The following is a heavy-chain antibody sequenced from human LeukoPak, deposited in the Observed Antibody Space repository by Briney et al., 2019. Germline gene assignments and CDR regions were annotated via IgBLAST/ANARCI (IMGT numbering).Heavy chain of an antibody. V-gene: IGHV3-9*01. CDR1: GFTFDDYA. D-gene: IGHD3-10*01. J-gene: IGHJ4*02. CDR3: AKGPMVRGVPYYFDY. CDR2: ISWNSGSI. Sequence: PGGSLRLSCAASGFTFDDYAMHWVRQAPGKGLEWVSGISWNSGSIGYADSVKGRFTISRDNAKNSLYLQMSSLRAEDTALYYCAKGPMVRGVPYYFDYWGQGTLVTVSS.